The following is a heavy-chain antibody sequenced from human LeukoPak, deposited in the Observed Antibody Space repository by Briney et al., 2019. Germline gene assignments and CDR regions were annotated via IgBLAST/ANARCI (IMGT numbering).Heavy chain of an antibody. CDR3: ARVSSYAIFGVVITSPLNYCYYYGMDV. CDR2: INPNSGGT. Sequence: ASVKVSCTASGYTFTGYYMHWVRQAPGQGLEWMGRINPNSGGTNYAQKFQGRVTMTRDTSISTAYMELSRLRSDDTAVYYCARVSSYAIFGVVITSPLNYCYYYGMDVWGQGTTVTVSS. CDR1: GYTFTGYY. J-gene: IGHJ6*02. D-gene: IGHD3-3*01. V-gene: IGHV1-2*06.